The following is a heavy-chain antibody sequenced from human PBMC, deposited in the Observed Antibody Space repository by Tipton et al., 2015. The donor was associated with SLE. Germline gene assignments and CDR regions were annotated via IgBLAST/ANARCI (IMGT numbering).Heavy chain of an antibody. CDR1: GGSISSGYYY. D-gene: IGHD3-22*01. J-gene: IGHJ6*03. Sequence: LRLSCTVSGGSISSGYYYWTWIRQPPGKGLEWIGYIYYNGSTYYNPSLKSRVTISVDTSKNQFSLKLSSVTAADTAVYYCAREVRYYYDSSGYLGYYYYMDVWGKGTTVTVSS. CDR3: AREVRYYYDSSGYLGYYYYMDV. CDR2: IYYNGST. V-gene: IGHV4-30-4*01.